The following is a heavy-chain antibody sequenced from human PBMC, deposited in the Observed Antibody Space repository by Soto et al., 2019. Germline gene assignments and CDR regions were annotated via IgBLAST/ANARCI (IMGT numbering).Heavy chain of an antibody. D-gene: IGHD3-10*01. CDR1: VDSINIYY. V-gene: IGHV4-4*07. J-gene: IGHJ1*01. Sequence: LEPLRVTWTVSVDSINIYYWSWIRQTAGTGLEWMGNVENSGSSKYNPSLKSRVTIPVDTSKNQFSLKPSSMTGADTAVYYCGGVRGFSTGTAPGGKGT. CDR2: VENSGSS. CDR3: GGVRGFSTGTAP.